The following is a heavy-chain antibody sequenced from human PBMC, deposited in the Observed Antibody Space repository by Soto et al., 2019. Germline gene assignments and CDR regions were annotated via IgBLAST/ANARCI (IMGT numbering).Heavy chain of an antibody. Sequence: SETLSLTCTVSGGSISSSYWSWIRQPAGKGLEWIGRIYTSGSTNYNPSLKSRVTMSVDTSKNQFSLKLSSVTAADTAVYYCARDGTPMTTVTTSYYFDYWGQGTLVTVSS. CDR3: ARDGTPMTTVTTSYYFDY. J-gene: IGHJ4*02. D-gene: IGHD4-17*01. CDR2: IYTSGST. V-gene: IGHV4-4*07. CDR1: GGSISSSY.